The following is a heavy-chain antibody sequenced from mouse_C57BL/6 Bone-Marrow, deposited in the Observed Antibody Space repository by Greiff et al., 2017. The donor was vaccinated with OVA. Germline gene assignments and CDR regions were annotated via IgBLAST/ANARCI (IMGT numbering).Heavy chain of an antibody. J-gene: IGHJ2*01. CDR1: GFTFSDYY. V-gene: IGHV5-12*01. CDR3: ARQGWDVKGHYFDY. D-gene: IGHD4-1*01. Sequence: EVQLVESGGGLVQPGGSLKLSCAASGFTFSDYYMYWVRQTPEKRLEWVAYISNGGGSTYYPDTVKGIITISSDNAKNTLYLQMSRLKSEDTAMYYFARQGWDVKGHYFDYWGQGTTLTVSS. CDR2: ISNGGGST.